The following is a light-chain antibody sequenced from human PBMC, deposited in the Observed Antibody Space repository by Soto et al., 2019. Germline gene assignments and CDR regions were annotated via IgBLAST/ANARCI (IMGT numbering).Light chain of an antibody. Sequence: DIVMTQARLSLPVTPGEPASISCRSSQSLLDSSGYNYLDWYLQKPGQPPQLLIYLGSNRAPGAPDRFSGSGSGTEFTLKISRVEAEDVGVYYCMQGLPTPLTFGGGTKVDIK. CDR1: QSLLDSSGYNY. V-gene: IGKV2-28*01. CDR2: LGS. J-gene: IGKJ4*01. CDR3: MQGLPTPLT.